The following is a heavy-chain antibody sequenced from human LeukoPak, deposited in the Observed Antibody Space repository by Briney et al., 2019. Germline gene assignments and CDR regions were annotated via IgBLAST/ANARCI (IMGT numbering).Heavy chain of an antibody. V-gene: IGHV4-59*01. CDR1: GGSISSYY. CDR2: IYYSGST. Sequence: SETLSLTCTDSGGSISSYYWSWIRQPPGKGLEWIGYIYYSGSTNYNPSLKSRVTISVDTSKNQFSLKLSSVTAADTAVYYCARVGYGDYFDYWGQGTLVTVSS. CDR3: ARVGYGDYFDY. D-gene: IGHD4-17*01. J-gene: IGHJ4*02.